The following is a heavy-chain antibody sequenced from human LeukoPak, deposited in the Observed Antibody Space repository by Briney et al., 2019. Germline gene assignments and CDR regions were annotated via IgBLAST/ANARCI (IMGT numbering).Heavy chain of an antibody. CDR2: ISGSGGST. CDR3: AKSQGVVITNFDY. V-gene: IGHV3-23*01. J-gene: IGHJ4*02. D-gene: IGHD3-22*01. CDR1: GFTFSSYA. Sequence: GGSLRLSCAASGFTFSSYAMSWVRQAPGKGLEWVLAISGSGGSTYYADSVKGRFTISRDNSKNTLYLQMNSLRAEDTAVYYCAKSQGVVITNFDYWGQGTLVTVSS.